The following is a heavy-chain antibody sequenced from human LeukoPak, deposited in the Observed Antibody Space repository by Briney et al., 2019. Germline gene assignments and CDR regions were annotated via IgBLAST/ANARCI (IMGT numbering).Heavy chain of an antibody. V-gene: IGHV3-48*01. J-gene: IGHJ4*02. CDR3: ARAGSSSSVDY. CDR2: ISSSSSTI. D-gene: IGHD6-6*01. CDR1: GFTFSSYS. Sequence: GSLRLSCAASGFTFSSYSMNWVRQAPGKGLEWVSYISSSSSTIYYADSVKGRFTISRDNAKNSLYLQMNSLRAEDTAVYYCARAGSSSSVDYWGQGTLVTVSS.